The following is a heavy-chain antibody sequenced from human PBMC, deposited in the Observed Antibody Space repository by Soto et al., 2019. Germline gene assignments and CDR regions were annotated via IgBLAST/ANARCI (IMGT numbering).Heavy chain of an antibody. J-gene: IGHJ4*02. D-gene: IGHD1-1*01. CDR2: TYIGGIT. V-gene: IGHV4-39*01. CDR3: VRGQYNYNSRYFAY. CDR1: GASFTDGSLF. Sequence: SETLSLTCTVSGASFTDGSLFWGWIRQSPGKGVEWIASTYIGGITYYNPSLRSRVTISVDTSKSQFSLRLNSVTAADTAVYYCVRGQYNYNSRYFAYWGQGTLVTVSS.